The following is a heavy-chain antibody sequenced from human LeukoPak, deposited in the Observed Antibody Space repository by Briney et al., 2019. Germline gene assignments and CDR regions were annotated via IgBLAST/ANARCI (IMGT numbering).Heavy chain of an antibody. CDR3: ARGRVGKVAAAGGSNYWYFDL. CDR1: GASISSSNW. J-gene: IGHJ2*01. Sequence: SGTLSLTCAVSGASISSSNWWSWIRQPPGKGLEWIGYIYYSGSTYYNPSLKSRVTISVDTSKNQFSLKLSSVTAADTAVYYCARGRVGKVAAAGGSNYWYFDLWGRGTLVTVSS. D-gene: IGHD6-13*01. V-gene: IGHV4-30-4*01. CDR2: IYYSGST.